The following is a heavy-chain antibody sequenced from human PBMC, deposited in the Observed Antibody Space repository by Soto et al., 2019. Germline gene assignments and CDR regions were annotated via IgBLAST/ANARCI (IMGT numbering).Heavy chain of an antibody. J-gene: IGHJ6*02. CDR3: ARDLYDSSGYWVGAYYYYGMDV. Sequence: ASVKVSCKASGYTFTSYYMHWVRQAPGQGLEWMGIINPSGGSTSYAQKFQGRVTMTRDTSTSTAYMELSSLRSEDTAVYYCARDLYDSSGYWVGAYYYYGMDVWGQGTTVTVSS. V-gene: IGHV1-46*01. D-gene: IGHD3-22*01. CDR2: INPSGGST. CDR1: GYTFTSYY.